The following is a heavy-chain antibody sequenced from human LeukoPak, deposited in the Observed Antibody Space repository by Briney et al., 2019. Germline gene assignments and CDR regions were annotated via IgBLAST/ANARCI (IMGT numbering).Heavy chain of an antibody. J-gene: IGHJ4*02. CDR2: INWNGGST. D-gene: IGHD3-10*01. CDR1: GFPFDDYG. V-gene: IGHV3-20*04. Sequence: GSLRLSCAASGFPFDDYGMTWVRQAPGKGLEWVYGINWNGGSTGYADSVKGRFTISRDNAKNSLYLQMNSLRAEDTALYYCASAGLTYGSGSYFVYWGQGTLVTVSS. CDR3: ASAGLTYGSGSYFVY.